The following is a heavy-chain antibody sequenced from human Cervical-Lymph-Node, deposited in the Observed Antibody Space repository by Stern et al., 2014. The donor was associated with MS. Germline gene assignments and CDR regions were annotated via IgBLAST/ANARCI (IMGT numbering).Heavy chain of an antibody. D-gene: IGHD5-18*01. V-gene: IGHV3-30*18. CDR2: TSYDGGNR. CDR3: AKDRRGGYNYLYGMDV. Sequence: QDQLVESGGGVVQPGTSLRLSCTGSRFTFRSYGIHWVRQAPGKGLEWVSVTSYDGGNRQYADSVKGRFTISRDNSKNTVYLHLNSLRPEDTGVYHCAKDRRGGYNYLYGMDVWGQGTTVTVS. CDR1: RFTFRSYG. J-gene: IGHJ6*02.